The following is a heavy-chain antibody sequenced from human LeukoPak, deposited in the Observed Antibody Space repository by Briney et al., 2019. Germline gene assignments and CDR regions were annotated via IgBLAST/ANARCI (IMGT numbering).Heavy chain of an antibody. CDR2: IIPIFGTA. CDR1: GGTFSSYA. V-gene: IGHV1-69*13. D-gene: IGHD6-19*01. CDR3: ATVPTIAVAGTVWFDP. J-gene: IGHJ5*02. Sequence: SVKVSCKASGGTFSSYAISWVRQAPGQGLEWMGGIIPIFGTANYAQKFQGRVTITADESTSTAYMELSSLRSEDTAVYYCATVPTIAVAGTVWFDPWGQGTLVTVSS.